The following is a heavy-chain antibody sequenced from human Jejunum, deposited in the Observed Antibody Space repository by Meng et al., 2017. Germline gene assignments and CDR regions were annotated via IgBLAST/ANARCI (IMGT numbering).Heavy chain of an antibody. D-gene: IGHD1-26*01. J-gene: IGHJ4*02. Sequence: QVHLVQSGAEVKKPGASVRVSCEASGYTFTAYYVHWVRQAPGQGLEWMGRMNPNNGDTNYAQKFQGRVTMTRATCTAYMDLSSLTSDDTAVYYCAKDEGTTTAFDHWGQGTLVTVSS. CDR2: MNPNNGDT. CDR3: AKDEGTTTAFDH. CDR1: GYTFTAYY. V-gene: IGHV1-2*06.